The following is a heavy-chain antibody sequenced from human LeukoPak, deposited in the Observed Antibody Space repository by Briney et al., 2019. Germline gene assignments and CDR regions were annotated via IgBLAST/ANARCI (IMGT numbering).Heavy chain of an antibody. D-gene: IGHD1-26*01. J-gene: IGHJ3*02. CDR2: IYYSGST. Sequence: PSETLSLTCTVSGGSISSYYWSWIRQPPGKGLEWIGYIYYSGSTYYNPSLKSRVTISVDTSKNQFSLKLSSVTAADTAVYYCARSGSYYYDAFDIWGQGTMVTVSS. CDR3: ARSGSYYYDAFDI. CDR1: GGSISSYY. V-gene: IGHV4-59*08.